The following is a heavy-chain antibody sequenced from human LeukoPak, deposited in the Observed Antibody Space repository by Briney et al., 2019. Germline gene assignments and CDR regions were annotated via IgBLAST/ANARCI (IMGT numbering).Heavy chain of an antibody. CDR1: GYTFTSYD. J-gene: IGHJ4*02. CDR3: ARDLRGELAPFDY. V-gene: IGHV1-8*03. Sequence: ASVKVSCKASGYTFTSYDINWVRQATGQGLEWMGWMNPNSGNTGYAQKFQGRVTITRNTSISTAYMELSSLRSDDTAVYYCARDLRGELAPFDYWGQGTLVTVSS. CDR2: MNPNSGNT. D-gene: IGHD1-26*01.